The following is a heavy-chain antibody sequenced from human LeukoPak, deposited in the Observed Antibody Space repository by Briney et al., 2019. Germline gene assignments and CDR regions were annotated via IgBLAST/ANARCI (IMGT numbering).Heavy chain of an antibody. J-gene: IGHJ4*02. Sequence: GASVKVSCKASGYTFTSYGISWVRQAPGQGLEWMGWISAYNGNTNYAQKLQGRVTMTTDTSTSTAYMELRSLRSDDTAVYYCARGFFVYDSSGYYFDYWGQGTLVTVSS. CDR2: ISAYNGNT. D-gene: IGHD3-22*01. V-gene: IGHV1-18*01. CDR3: ARGFFVYDSSGYYFDY. CDR1: GYTFTSYG.